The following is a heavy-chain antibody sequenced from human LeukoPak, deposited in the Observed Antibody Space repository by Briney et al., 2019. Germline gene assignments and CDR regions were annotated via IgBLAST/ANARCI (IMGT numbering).Heavy chain of an antibody. CDR2: INPSAGST. V-gene: IGHV1-46*01. D-gene: IGHD3-10*01. CDR1: GYTFTNHY. Sequence: ASVKVSCKASGYTFTNHYMHWVRQAPGQGLEWMGIINPSAGSTSYAQKFQGRVTMTRDTSTSTVYMELSSLRSEDTAVYYCARAVIMVRGVPRALGYWGQGTLVTVSS. J-gene: IGHJ4*02. CDR3: ARAVIMVRGVPRALGY.